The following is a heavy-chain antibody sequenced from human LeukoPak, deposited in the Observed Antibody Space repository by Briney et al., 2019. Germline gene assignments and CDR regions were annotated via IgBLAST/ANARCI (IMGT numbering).Heavy chain of an antibody. Sequence: SETLSLTCTVSGGSISSYYWSWIRQPPGKGLEWIGSIYYSRSTKYNPSLKSRVTISVDPSKNQVSLKLSSVTAADTAVYYCARDLLDGDYAYDAFDIWEQGTMVTVSS. V-gene: IGHV4-59*01. CDR2: IYYSRST. J-gene: IGHJ3*02. D-gene: IGHD4-17*01. CDR1: GGSISSYY. CDR3: ARDLLDGDYAYDAFDI.